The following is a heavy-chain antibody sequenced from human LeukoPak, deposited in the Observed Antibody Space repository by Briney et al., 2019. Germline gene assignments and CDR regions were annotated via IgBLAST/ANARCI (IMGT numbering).Heavy chain of an antibody. D-gene: IGHD5-18*01. Sequence: PGGXLRLSCAASGFTFSKSWMRGVRQAPGKGREWVANIKEDGTEIYYMDSVKGRFTISRDNAKNSLYLQMNSLRAEDTAVYYCASQRRGYSYASRGAFDIWGQGTMVTVSS. CDR1: GFTFSKSW. V-gene: IGHV3-7*01. J-gene: IGHJ3*02. CDR2: IKEDGTEI. CDR3: ASQRRGYSYASRGAFDI.